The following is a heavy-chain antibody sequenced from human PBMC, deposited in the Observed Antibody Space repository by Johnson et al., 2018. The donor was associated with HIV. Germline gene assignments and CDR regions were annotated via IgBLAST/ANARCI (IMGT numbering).Heavy chain of an antibody. CDR3: TRDTYIHRVTVTESAFDI. CDR2: ISWNSGSI. V-gene: IGHV3-9*01. D-gene: IGHD4-11*01. J-gene: IGHJ3*02. CDR1: GFTFDDYA. Sequence: VRLVESGGGLVQPGRSLRLSCAASGFTFDDYAMNWVRQAPGQGLEWVSGISWNSGSIAYADSVKGRFTISRDNAKKSLYLQMNSLRAEDTALYYCTRDTYIHRVTVTESAFDIWGQGTMVTVSS.